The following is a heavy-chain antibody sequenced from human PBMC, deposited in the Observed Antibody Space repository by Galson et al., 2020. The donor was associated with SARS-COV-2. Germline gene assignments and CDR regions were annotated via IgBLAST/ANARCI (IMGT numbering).Heavy chain of an antibody. J-gene: IGHJ6*02. CDR1: GFTFSSYA. D-gene: IGHD3-22*01. V-gene: IGHV3-23*01. Sequence: TGGSLRLSCAASGFTFSSYAMSWVRQAPGKGLEWVSAISGSGGSTYYADSVKGRFTISRDNSKNTLYLQMNSLRAEDTAVYYCAKDYYDSSGTHYYYGMDVWGQGITVTVSS. CDR3: AKDYYDSSGTHYYYGMDV. CDR2: ISGSGGST.